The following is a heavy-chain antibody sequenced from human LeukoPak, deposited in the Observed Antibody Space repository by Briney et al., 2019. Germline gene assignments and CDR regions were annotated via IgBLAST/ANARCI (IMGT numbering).Heavy chain of an antibody. CDR2: INHSGST. D-gene: IGHD6-13*01. J-gene: IGHJ4*02. Sequence: SETLSLTCAVYGVSFSGYYWSWIRQPPGKGLEWIGEINHSGSTNYNPSLKSRVTISIDTSKNQFSLKLSSVTAADTALYYCARGPGTWYYYWGQGTLVTVSS. CDR1: GVSFSGYY. V-gene: IGHV4-34*01. CDR3: ARGPGTWYYY.